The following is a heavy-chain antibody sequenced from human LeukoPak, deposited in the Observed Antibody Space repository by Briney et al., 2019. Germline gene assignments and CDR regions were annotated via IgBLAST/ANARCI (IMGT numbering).Heavy chain of an antibody. D-gene: IGHD3-10*01. CDR1: GFTFSNYA. CDR3: AKDSAFYYIDV. CDR2: ISSSGDRT. Sequence: GGSLRLSCAASGFTFSNYAMSWVRQAPGRGPEWVSAISSSGDRTYYADSVKGRFTISRDNSKNTLYLQMNSLKGDDTAVYYCAKDSAFYYIDVWGKGTTVIISS. J-gene: IGHJ6*03. V-gene: IGHV3-23*01.